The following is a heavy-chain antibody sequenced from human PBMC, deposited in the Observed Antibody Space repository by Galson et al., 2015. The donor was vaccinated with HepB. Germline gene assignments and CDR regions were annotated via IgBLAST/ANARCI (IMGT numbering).Heavy chain of an antibody. CDR1: GFTFSSYE. J-gene: IGHJ4*02. CDR2: VSSSGNTK. CDR3: ARDAYGHRLDY. V-gene: IGHV3-48*03. D-gene: IGHD3-16*01. Sequence: SLRLSCAASGFTFSSYEMNWVRQAPGKGLEWVSYVSSSGNTKYYADSVKGRFTISRDNAKNSVSLQMNSLRAEDTAIYYCARDAYGHRLDYWGQGTLVTVSS.